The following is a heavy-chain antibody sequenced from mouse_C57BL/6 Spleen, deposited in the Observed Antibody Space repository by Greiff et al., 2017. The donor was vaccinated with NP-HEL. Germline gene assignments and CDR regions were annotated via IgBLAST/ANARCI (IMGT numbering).Heavy chain of an antibody. J-gene: IGHJ2*01. V-gene: IGHV5-6*01. D-gene: IGHD1-1*01. CDR3: ASAITTDFYFDY. CDR2: ISSGGSYT. CDR1: GFTFSSYG. Sequence: EVQLVESGGDLVKPGGSLKLSCAASGFTFSSYGMSWVRQTPDKRLEWVATISSGGSYTYYPDSVKGRFTISRDNAKNTLYLQMSSLKSEDTAMYYCASAITTDFYFDYWGQGTTLTVSS.